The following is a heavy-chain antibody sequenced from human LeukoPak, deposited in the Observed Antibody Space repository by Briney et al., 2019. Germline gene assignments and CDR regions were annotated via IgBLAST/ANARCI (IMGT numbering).Heavy chain of an antibody. J-gene: IGHJ4*02. CDR1: GFTFIYYS. V-gene: IGHV3-21*01. CDR2: ISSSGSYI. D-gene: IGHD7-27*01. CDR3: ARDWGNWDFDY. Sequence: TGGSLRLSCAASGFTFIYYSMNWVRQAPGKGLEWVSSISSSGSYIYYADSVKGRFTISRDNAKNSVYLQMNSLSAEDTAVYYCARDWGNWDFDYWGQGNLVTVSS.